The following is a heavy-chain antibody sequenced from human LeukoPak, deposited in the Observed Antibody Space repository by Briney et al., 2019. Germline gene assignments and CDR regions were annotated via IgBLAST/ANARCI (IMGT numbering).Heavy chain of an antibody. CDR3: ARDRDVPAIGMDV. CDR2: ISGDGGST. J-gene: IGHJ6*02. CDR1: GFTFDDYA. Sequence: GGSLRLSCAASGFTFDDYAMHWVRQAPGKGLEWVSLISGDGGSTFYAESVKGRFTISRDNAKNSLYLQMNSLRAEDTAVYYCARDRDVPAIGMDVWGQGTTVTVSS. V-gene: IGHV3-43*02.